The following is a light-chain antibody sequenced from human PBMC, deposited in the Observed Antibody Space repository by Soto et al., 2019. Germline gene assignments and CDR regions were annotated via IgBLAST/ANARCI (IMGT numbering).Light chain of an antibody. J-gene: IGKJ5*01. CDR3: QQTFSPPSIT. V-gene: IGKV1-39*01. CDR2: ASS. Sequence: DIQMTQSPSSLSASVGDRVTITCRASQSISTYLNWFQQEPGKAPKLLIYASSTLQGGVPSRFSGNVSGSEFTLTIRSLQPEDFATYYCQQTFSPPSITFGQGTRLDIK. CDR1: QSISTY.